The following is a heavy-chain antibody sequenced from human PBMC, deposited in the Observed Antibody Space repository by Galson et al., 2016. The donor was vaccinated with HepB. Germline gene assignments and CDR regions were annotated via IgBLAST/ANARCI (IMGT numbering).Heavy chain of an antibody. Sequence: SVKVSCKASGDTFSSYAISWVRQAPGQGLEWMGRIIPILGIANYAQKFQGRVTITADKSTSTAYRELSSLRSEDTAVYYCARGGVPAAGGWFDPWGQGTLVTVSS. V-gene: IGHV1-69*04. CDR2: IIPILGIA. D-gene: IGHD2-2*01. CDR1: GDTFSSYA. J-gene: IGHJ5*02. CDR3: ARGGVPAAGGWFDP.